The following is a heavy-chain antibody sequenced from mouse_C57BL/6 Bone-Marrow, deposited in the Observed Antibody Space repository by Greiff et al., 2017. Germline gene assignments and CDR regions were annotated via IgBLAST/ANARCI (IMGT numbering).Heavy chain of an antibody. CDR1: GFSLTSYA. J-gene: IGHJ2*01. CDR3: ARNTPDYYGSHFDY. Sequence: VQLQQSGPGLVAPSQSLSITCTVSGFSLTSYAISWVRQPPGKGLEWLGVIWTGGGTNYNSALKSRLSISKDNSKSQVFLKMNSLQTDDTARYYCARNTPDYYGSHFDYWGQGTTLTVAS. D-gene: IGHD1-1*01. V-gene: IGHV2-9-1*01. CDR2: IWTGGGT.